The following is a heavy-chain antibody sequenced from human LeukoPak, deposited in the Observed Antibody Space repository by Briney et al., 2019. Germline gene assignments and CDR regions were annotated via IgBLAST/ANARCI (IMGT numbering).Heavy chain of an antibody. CDR3: ASGDQGGNFDY. Sequence: PSETLSLTCAVYGGSFSGYYWSWIRQPPGKGLEWIGEINHSGSTNYNPSPKSRVTISVDTSKNQFSLKLSSVTAADTAVYYCASGDQGGNFDYWGQGTLVTVSS. D-gene: IGHD3-16*01. CDR1: GGSFSGYY. J-gene: IGHJ4*02. CDR2: INHSGST. V-gene: IGHV4-34*01.